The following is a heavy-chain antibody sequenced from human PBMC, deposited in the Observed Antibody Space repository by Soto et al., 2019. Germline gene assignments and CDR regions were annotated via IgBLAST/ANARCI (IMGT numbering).Heavy chain of an antibody. CDR1: GGSFSGYY. CDR2: INHSGST. D-gene: IGHD6-19*01. V-gene: IGHV4-34*01. CDR3: ERSRREGSIAVARSAFEI. J-gene: IGHJ3*02. Sequence: TGTPSLTCAVYGGSFSGYYLSWIRQPPGKGLEWIGEINHSGSTNYNPSLKSRVTISVDTSKNQFSLKLSSVTAADTAVYYCERSRREGSIAVARSAFEIWTKGKMVT.